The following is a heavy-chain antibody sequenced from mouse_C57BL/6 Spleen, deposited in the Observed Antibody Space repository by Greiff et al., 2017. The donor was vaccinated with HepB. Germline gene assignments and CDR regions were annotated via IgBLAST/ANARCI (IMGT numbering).Heavy chain of an antibody. V-gene: IGHV1-82*01. CDR2: IYPGDGDT. CDR1: GYAFSSSW. D-gene: IGHD1-1*01. CDR3: ARWVYYCSSFDY. Sequence: QVQLQQSGPELVKPGASVKISCKASGYAFSSSWMNWVKQRPGKGLEWIGRIYPGDGDTNYNGKFKGKATLTADKSSSTAYMQLSSRTSEDSAVYFCARWVYYCSSFDYWGQGTTLTVSS. J-gene: IGHJ2*01.